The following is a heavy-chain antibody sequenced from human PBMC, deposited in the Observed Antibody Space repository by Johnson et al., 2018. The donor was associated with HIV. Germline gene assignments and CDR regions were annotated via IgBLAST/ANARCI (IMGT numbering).Heavy chain of an antibody. CDR2: ISYDGNSK. CDR1: GFTFSSYA. V-gene: IGHV3-30*04. D-gene: IGHD4-17*01. Sequence: QVQLVESGGGVVQPGRSLRLSCAASGFTFSSYAMHWVRQAPGKGLEWVAVISYDGNSKYYADSVRGRFTISRDNSKNALFLQMNSLRAEDTSLYYCARALRDAFDNWGQGTMVTVSS. CDR3: ARALRDAFDN. J-gene: IGHJ3*02.